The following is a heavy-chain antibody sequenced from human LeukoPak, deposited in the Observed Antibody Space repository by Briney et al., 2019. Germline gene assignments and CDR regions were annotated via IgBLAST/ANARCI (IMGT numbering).Heavy chain of an antibody. CDR1: GGTISSYS. CDR3: ATTDIVVVPAAGHNWFDP. D-gene: IGHD2-2*01. Sequence: SVKVSCKASGGTISSYSISWVRQAPGQGLEWMGGIIPIFGTANYAQKFQGSVTITTDESTSTAYMELSSLRSEDTAVYYCATTDIVVVPAAGHNWFDPWGQGTLVTVSS. CDR2: IIPIFGTA. V-gene: IGHV1-69*05. J-gene: IGHJ5*02.